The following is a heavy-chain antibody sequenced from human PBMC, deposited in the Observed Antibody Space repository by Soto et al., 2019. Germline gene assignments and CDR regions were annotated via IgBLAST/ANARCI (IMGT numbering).Heavy chain of an antibody. Sequence: SVKVFCKASGFTFTSSAVQWVRQARGQRLEWIGWIVVGSGNTNYAQKFQERVTITRDMSTSTAYMELSSLRSEDTAVYYCAADLHSSFNWFDPWGQGTLVTVSS. J-gene: IGHJ5*02. D-gene: IGHD6-6*01. CDR3: AADLHSSFNWFDP. CDR2: IVVGSGNT. CDR1: GFTFTSSA. V-gene: IGHV1-58*01.